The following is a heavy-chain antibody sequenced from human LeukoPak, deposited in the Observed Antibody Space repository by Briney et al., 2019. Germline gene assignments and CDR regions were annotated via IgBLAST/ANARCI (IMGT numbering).Heavy chain of an antibody. V-gene: IGHV4-59*11. CDR3: DSVRAGAVALQWYYYYYMDV. CDR2: IYYSGST. J-gene: IGHJ6*03. Sequence: SETLSLTCTVSGLPISSPYWSWIRQPPGKGLEWIGYIYYSGSTNYNPSLKSRVTISVDTSKNQFSLKLSSVTAADTAVYYCDSVRAGAVALQWYYYYYMDVWGKGTTVTVSS. D-gene: IGHD6-19*01. CDR1: GLPISSPY.